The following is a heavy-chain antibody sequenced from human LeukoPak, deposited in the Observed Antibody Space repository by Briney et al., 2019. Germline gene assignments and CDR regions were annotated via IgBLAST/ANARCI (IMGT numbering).Heavy chain of an antibody. D-gene: IGHD1-26*01. CDR3: VRQQTPHGNFDY. V-gene: IGHV3-13*01. CDR2: IGTAGDT. Sequence: GGSLRLSCTASGFAFSSYAMHWVRQPTGKGLEWVSAIGTAGDTFYPGSVKGRFTISRENAKNSLSLQMNSLRAEDTAVYYCVRQQTPHGNFDYWGQGTLVTVSS. CDR1: GFAFSSYA. J-gene: IGHJ4*02.